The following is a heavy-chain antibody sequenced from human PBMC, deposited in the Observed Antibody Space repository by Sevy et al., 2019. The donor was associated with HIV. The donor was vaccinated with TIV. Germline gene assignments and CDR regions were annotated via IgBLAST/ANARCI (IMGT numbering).Heavy chain of an antibody. CDR1: GFTFSSYA. V-gene: IGHV3-23*01. CDR2: ISGSGGST. Sequence: GGSLRLSCAASGFTFSSYAMSWVRQAPGKGLEWVSAISGSGGSTYYADSVKGRFTISRDNSKNTLYLQMNSLRAEDTAVYYCAKMGANYYDSQIDAFDIWGQGTMVTVSS. CDR3: AKMGANYYDSQIDAFDI. J-gene: IGHJ3*02. D-gene: IGHD3-22*01.